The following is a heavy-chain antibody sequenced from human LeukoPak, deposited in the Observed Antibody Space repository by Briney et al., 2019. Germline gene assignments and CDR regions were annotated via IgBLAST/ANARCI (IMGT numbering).Heavy chain of an antibody. CDR2: IKSKTDGGTT. D-gene: IGHD2-2*01. J-gene: IGHJ6*03. V-gene: IGHV3-15*01. CDR1: GFTFSNAW. CDR3: TRYIVVVPHPPHYYYYMDV. Sequence: GGSLRLSCAASGFTFSNAWMSWVRQAPGKGLEWVGRIKSKTDGGTTDYAAPVKGRFTISRDDSKNTLYLQMNSLKTEDTAVYYCTRYIVVVPHPPHYYYYMDVWGKGATVTVSS.